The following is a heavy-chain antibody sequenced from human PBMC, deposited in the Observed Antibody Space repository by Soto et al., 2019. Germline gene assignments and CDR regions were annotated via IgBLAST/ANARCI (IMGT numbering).Heavy chain of an antibody. CDR1: GGSFSGYY. Sequence: QVQLQQWGAGPLRPLETLSLTCGVSGGSFSGYYWAWIRQSPGKGLEWIGEINDRGSINYNPSLKSRVSISVETSRNHYSLNLGLLTAADTAVYNGARESPDILTGPPWVWYFDLWGRGTLVTVSS. D-gene: IGHD3-9*01. CDR2: INDRGSI. CDR3: ARESPDILTGPPWVWYFDL. J-gene: IGHJ2*01. V-gene: IGHV4-34*01.